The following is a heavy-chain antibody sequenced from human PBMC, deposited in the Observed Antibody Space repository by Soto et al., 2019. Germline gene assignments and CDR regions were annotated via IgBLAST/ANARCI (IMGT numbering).Heavy chain of an antibody. CDR3: VRVLTSVTTGELDP. Sequence: GASVKVSCKASGYTFTAYFIHWVRQAPGQGFEWVGWINPNNGATNIARKFQGRVTMTRDTSISTAYMEVSRLRSDDTAVFYCVRVLTSVTTGELDPWGQGTLVTVSS. CDR1: GYTFTAYF. J-gene: IGHJ5*02. V-gene: IGHV1-2*02. D-gene: IGHD4-17*01. CDR2: INPNNGAT.